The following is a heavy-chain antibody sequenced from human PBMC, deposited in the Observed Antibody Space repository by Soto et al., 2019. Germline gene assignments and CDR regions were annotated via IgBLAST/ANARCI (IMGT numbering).Heavy chain of an antibody. Sequence: GGSLRLSCAASGFTFNDFAINWVRQTPGKGLEWVSVISATGDTTYNADSVKGRFTISRDNSKNTAYLQMNSLRAEDTAVYYCAPRKSGSFNIGAFDIWGQGTMVTVSS. D-gene: IGHD3-10*01. CDR1: GFTFNDFA. CDR3: APRKSGSFNIGAFDI. CDR2: ISATGDTT. J-gene: IGHJ3*02. V-gene: IGHV3-23*01.